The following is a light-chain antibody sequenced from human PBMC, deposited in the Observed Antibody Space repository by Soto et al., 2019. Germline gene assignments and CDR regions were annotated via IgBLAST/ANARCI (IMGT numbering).Light chain of an antibody. CDR3: QQYGTSPFT. J-gene: IGKJ3*01. CDR2: GAS. Sequence: EIVLNQSLATLSLSTEERATLTCRASQSVAYTYLAWFQQKPGQAPRLLIYGASNRATGIPDRFSGSGSGTDFTLTISRLEPEDFAVYYCQQYGTSPFTFGPGTNVDIK. CDR1: QSVAYTY. V-gene: IGKV3-20*01.